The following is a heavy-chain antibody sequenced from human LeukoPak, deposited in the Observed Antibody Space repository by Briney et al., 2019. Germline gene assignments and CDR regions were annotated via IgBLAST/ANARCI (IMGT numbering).Heavy chain of an antibody. D-gene: IGHD3-22*01. CDR3: ARHLDDSSGYYYRTMYYFDY. Sequence: GESLKISCKGSGYSFTTYRIGWVRQLPGKGLEWMGVISPGDSDTRYSPSFQGQVTISADKSISTAYLQWSSLKASDTAMYYCARHLDDSSGYYYRTMYYFDYWGQGTLVTVSS. J-gene: IGHJ4*02. CDR1: GYSFTTYR. CDR2: ISPGDSDT. V-gene: IGHV5-51*01.